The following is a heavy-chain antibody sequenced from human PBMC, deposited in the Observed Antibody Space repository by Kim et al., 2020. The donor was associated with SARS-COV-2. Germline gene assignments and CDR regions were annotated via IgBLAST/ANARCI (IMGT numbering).Heavy chain of an antibody. V-gene: IGHV4-39*07. D-gene: IGHD5-12*01. CDR3: ARGRLPFDP. Sequence: SETLSLTCTVSGGSISSSSYYWGWIRQPPGKGLEWIGSIYYSGSTYYNPSLKSRVTISVDTSKNQFSLKLSSVTAADTAVYYCARGRLPFDPWGQRTLVTVSS. CDR1: GGSISSSSYY. J-gene: IGHJ5*02. CDR2: IYYSGST.